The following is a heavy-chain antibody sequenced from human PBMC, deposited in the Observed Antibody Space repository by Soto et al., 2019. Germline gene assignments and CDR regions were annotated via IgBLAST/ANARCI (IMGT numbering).Heavy chain of an antibody. CDR2: IHHTGNT. CDR3: ARERGAGTYQGFDY. D-gene: IGHD1-26*01. V-gene: IGHV4-4*02. Sequence: QVQLQESGPGLVKPSGTLSLTCAVSGGSISTNNWWHWIRQPPGKDLEWLGEIHHTGNTNYSPSLKSRITMARDESNNQFSLSLNSVTAADTAVYYCARERGAGTYQGFDYWGQGILVTVSS. CDR1: GGSISTNNW. J-gene: IGHJ4*02.